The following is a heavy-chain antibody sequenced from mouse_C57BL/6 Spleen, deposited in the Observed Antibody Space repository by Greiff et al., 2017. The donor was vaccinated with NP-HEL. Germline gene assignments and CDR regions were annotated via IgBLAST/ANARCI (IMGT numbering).Heavy chain of an antibody. Sequence: VQLQQSGPELVKPGASVKMSCKASGYTFTDYNMHWVKQSHGKSLEWIGYINPNNGGTSYNQKFKGKATLTVNKSSSTAYMELRSLTSEESAVYYCARTRLLLRSLFDYWGQGTTLTVSS. CDR3: ARTRLLLRSLFDY. V-gene: IGHV1-22*01. D-gene: IGHD1-1*01. CDR1: GYTFTDYN. J-gene: IGHJ2*01. CDR2: INPNNGGT.